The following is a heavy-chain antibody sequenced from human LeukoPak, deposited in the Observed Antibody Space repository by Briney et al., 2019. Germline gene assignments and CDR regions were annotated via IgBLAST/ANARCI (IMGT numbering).Heavy chain of an antibody. Sequence: SETLSLTCTVSGGSISSYYWSWIRQHPGKGLEWIGYIYYSGSTYYNPSLKSRVTISVDTSKNQFSLKLSSVTAADTAVYYCAREVAAAGHFDYWGQGTLVTVSS. J-gene: IGHJ4*02. CDR1: GGSISSYY. CDR2: IYYSGST. V-gene: IGHV4-59*06. D-gene: IGHD6-13*01. CDR3: AREVAAAGHFDY.